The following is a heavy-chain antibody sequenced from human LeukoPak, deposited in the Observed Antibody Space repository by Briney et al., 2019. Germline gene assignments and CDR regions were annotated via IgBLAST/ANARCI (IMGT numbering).Heavy chain of an antibody. Sequence: SQTLSLTFAISGVSVSSHITAWNWIRQSPSRGLEWLGSTYYRSKWYVDYAVSVKSRLTNNAYTSKNQFSLLLNSVTPDDTALYYCAGHSTSSHDTFDTWGQGTMITVSS. CDR1: GVSVSSHITA. CDR2: TYYRSKWYV. V-gene: IGHV6-1*01. D-gene: IGHD6-13*01. CDR3: AGHSTSSHDTFDT. J-gene: IGHJ3*02.